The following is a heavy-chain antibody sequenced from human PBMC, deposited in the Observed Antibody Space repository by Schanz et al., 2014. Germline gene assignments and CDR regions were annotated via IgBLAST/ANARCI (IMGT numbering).Heavy chain of an antibody. V-gene: IGHV4-59*01. CDR1: GGSISSYY. Sequence: QLQLQESGPGLVKPSETLSLTCTVSGGSISSYYWSWIRQPPGKGLEWIGYIYYSGDTNYNPSLKSRVTISVDTSKNQVSLNLISVTAADTVVYYCARHGTGYQHRRYYYDMDVWGRGTTVTVSS. CDR2: IYYSGDT. D-gene: IGHD2-8*02. J-gene: IGHJ6*03. CDR3: ARHGTGYQHRRYYYDMDV.